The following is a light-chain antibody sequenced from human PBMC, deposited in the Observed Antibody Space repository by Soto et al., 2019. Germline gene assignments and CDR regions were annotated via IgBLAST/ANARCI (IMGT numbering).Light chain of an antibody. CDR3: QHYNSYSEA. Sequence: DSQMTQSPSTLSGSVGDRVTITCRASQTISSWLAWYQQKPGKAPKLLIYKASTLKSGVPSRFSGSGSGTEFTLTISSLQPDDFATYYCQHYNSYSEAFGQGTKVEL. V-gene: IGKV1-5*03. J-gene: IGKJ1*01. CDR2: KAS. CDR1: QTISSW.